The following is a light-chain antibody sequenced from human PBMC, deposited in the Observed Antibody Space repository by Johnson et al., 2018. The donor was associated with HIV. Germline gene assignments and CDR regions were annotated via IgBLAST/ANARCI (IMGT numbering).Light chain of an antibody. Sequence: QSVLTQPPSVSAAPGQKVTISCSGSSSNIGNNYVSWYQQLPGTAPKLLIYENNKRPSGIPDRFSGSKSGTSATLGITGLQTGDEADYYCGTWDSSLYAYVFGTWTKVTAL. CDR2: ENN. CDR1: SSNIGNNY. CDR3: GTWDSSLYAYV. V-gene: IGLV1-51*02. J-gene: IGLJ1*01.